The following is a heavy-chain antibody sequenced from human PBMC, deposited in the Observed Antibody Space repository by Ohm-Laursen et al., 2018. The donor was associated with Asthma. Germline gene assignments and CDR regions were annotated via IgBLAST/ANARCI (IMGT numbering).Heavy chain of an antibody. CDR1: GYTFSRYS. V-gene: IGHV3-9*01. Sequence: SLRLSCAASGYTFSRYSIHWVRQIPGKGLEWVSVISWRSGSIDYADSVKGRFTISRDNAKNSLYLQMNSLRAEDTALYYCAKPKYGSGSYYPDAFDIWGQGTMVTVSS. J-gene: IGHJ3*02. CDR2: ISWRSGSI. D-gene: IGHD3-10*01. CDR3: AKPKYGSGSYYPDAFDI.